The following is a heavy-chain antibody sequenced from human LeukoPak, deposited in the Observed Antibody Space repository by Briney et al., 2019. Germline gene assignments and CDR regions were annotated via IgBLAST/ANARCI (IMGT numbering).Heavy chain of an antibody. CDR1: GYTLTELS. V-gene: IGHV1-24*01. D-gene: IGHD6-6*01. CDR2: FDPEDGET. J-gene: IGHJ4*02. CDR3: ARDRGYSSSSGPIDY. Sequence: VASVKVSCKVSGYTLTELSMHWVRQAPGKGLEWMGGFDPEDGETIYAQKFQGRVTMTEDTSTDTAYMELSSLRSEDTAVYYCARDRGYSSSSGPIDYWGQGTLVTVSS.